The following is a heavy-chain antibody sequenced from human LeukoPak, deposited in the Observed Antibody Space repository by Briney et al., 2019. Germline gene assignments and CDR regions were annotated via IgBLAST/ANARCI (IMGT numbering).Heavy chain of an antibody. CDR3: ARARDGYNLGGFDY. Sequence: PGGSLRLSCAASGFTFSSYSMNWVRQAPGKGLEWVSSISSSSSYIYYADSVKGRFTTSRDNAKNSLYLQMNSLRAEDTAVYYCARARDGYNLGGFDYWGQGTLVTVSS. J-gene: IGHJ4*02. D-gene: IGHD5-24*01. V-gene: IGHV3-21*01. CDR2: ISSSSSYI. CDR1: GFTFSSYS.